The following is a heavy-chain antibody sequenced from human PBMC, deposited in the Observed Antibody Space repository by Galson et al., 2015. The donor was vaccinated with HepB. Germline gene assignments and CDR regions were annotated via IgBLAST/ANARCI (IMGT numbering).Heavy chain of an antibody. J-gene: IGHJ4*02. CDR2: IIPILGIA. CDR3: ARVVDNSGYYDDY. CDR1: GGTFSSYA. D-gene: IGHD3-22*01. Sequence: SVKVSCKASGGTFSSYAISWVRQAPGQGLEWMGRIIPILGIANYAQKFQGRVTITADKSTSTAYMELSNLRSEDTAVYYCARVVDNSGYYDDYWGQGTLVTVSS. V-gene: IGHV1-69*04.